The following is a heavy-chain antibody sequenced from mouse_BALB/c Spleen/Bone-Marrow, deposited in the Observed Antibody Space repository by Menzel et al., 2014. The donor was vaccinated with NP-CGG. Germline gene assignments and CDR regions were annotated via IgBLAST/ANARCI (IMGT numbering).Heavy chain of an antibody. CDR1: GFTFSGYT. Sequence: EVQLQQSGGGLVQPGGSLKLSCAASGFTFSGYTMSWVRQTPEKRLEWVAYISNGGGSTYYPDTVKGRFTISRDNAKNTLYLQMSSLKSEDTAMYYCATGTFAYWGQGTLVTVSA. J-gene: IGHJ3*01. CDR2: ISNGGGST. CDR3: ATGTFAY. V-gene: IGHV5-12-2*01. D-gene: IGHD4-1*01.